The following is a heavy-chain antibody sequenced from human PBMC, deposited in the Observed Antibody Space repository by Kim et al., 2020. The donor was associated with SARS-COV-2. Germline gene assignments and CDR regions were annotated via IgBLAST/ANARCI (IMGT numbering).Heavy chain of an antibody. CDR3: ARGYGQQLALDRLNNWFDP. CDR2: IYYSGST. D-gene: IGHD6-13*01. J-gene: IGHJ5*02. V-gene: IGHV4-31*03. CDR1: GGSISSGGYY. Sequence: SETLSLTCTVSGGSISSGGYYWSWIRQHPGKGLEWIGYIYYSGSTYYNPSLKSRVTISVDTSKNQFSLKLSSVTAADTAVYYCARGYGQQLALDRLNNWFDPWGQGTLVTVSS.